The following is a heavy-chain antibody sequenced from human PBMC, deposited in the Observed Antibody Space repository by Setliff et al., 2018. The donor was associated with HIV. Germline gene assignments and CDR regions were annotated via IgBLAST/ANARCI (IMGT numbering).Heavy chain of an antibody. CDR2: IYYSGST. V-gene: IGHV4-39*01. CDR1: GGSITSGNW. Sequence: SETLSLTCTVSGGSITSGNWWSWIRQPPGKGLEWIGSIYYSGSTYYNPSLKSRVTISVDTSKNQFSLKLSSVTAADTAVYYCAKRASYSFQIWGRGTMVTVSS. CDR3: AKRASYSFQI. J-gene: IGHJ3*02. D-gene: IGHD2-21*01.